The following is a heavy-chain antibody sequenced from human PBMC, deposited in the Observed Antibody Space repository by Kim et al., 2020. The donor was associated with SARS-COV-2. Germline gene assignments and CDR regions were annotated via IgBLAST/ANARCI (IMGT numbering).Heavy chain of an antibody. CDR3: GRDPLLWFGELPDFFDY. Sequence: ASVKVSCKASGYNFTSYAMNWVRQAPGQGLEWMGWINTNTGKPTYAKGFTGRFVFSLDTSDSTAYLQISSLKAEDTAVYYCGRDPLLWFGELPDFFDYWGQGTLVPVS. CDR2: INTNTGKP. D-gene: IGHD3-10*01. V-gene: IGHV7-4-1*02. J-gene: IGHJ4*02. CDR1: GYNFTSYA.